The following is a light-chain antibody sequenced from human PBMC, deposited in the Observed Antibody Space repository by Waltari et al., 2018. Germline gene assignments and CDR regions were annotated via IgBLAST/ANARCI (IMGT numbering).Light chain of an antibody. CDR1: SSNIGNYL. V-gene: IGLV1-51*01. J-gene: IGLJ2*01. CDR2: DHY. CDR3: ATWDNSLTAVV. Sequence: QSVLTQPPSVSAAPGQKVTISCSGSSSNIGNYLVSWYHQLPGATPKLLIYDHYKRPSRIPDRFSASKSGTSATLDITGLQIGDEADYYCATWDNSLTAVVFGGGTKLTVL.